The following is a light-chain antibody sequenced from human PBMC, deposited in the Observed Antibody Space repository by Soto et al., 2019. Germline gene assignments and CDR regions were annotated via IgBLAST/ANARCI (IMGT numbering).Light chain of an antibody. CDR3: HQYNNWPWT. V-gene: IGKV3-15*01. CDR2: GAS. CDR1: QSISDT. J-gene: IGKJ1*01. Sequence: EIVMTQSPATLSVSPGGRATLSCRASQSISDTLAWYQQKPGQAPRLLIHGASTRAPGFPARFSGSGSGTDFTLTISSLQSEDFAVYYCHQYNNWPWTLGQGTKVDIK.